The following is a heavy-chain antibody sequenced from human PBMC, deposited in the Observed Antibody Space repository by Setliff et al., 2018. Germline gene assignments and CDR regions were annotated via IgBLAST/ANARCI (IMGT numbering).Heavy chain of an antibody. Sequence: TLSLTCAVYGGSFSGYYWSWIRQPPGKGLEWIGEVNHSGSTNYNPSLKSRVTISVDTSKNQFSLKLSSVTAADTAVYYCARRRYFDRYYYYGMDVWGQGTTVTVSS. CDR2: VNHSGST. D-gene: IGHD3-9*01. CDR1: GGSFSGYY. V-gene: IGHV4-34*01. CDR3: ARRRYFDRYYYYGMDV. J-gene: IGHJ6*02.